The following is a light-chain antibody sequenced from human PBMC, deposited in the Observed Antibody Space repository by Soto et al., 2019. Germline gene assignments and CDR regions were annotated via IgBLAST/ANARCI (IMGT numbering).Light chain of an antibody. CDR3: QQCGSSPIT. Sequence: EIGLTQSPGTLSLSPGERATLSCRSSQSVSSSYLAWYQQKPGQAPRLLIYGASSRATGIPDGFSGSGSGTDFTLTISRLEPEDFAVYYCQQCGSSPITFGQGTRLEIK. CDR2: GAS. V-gene: IGKV3-20*01. CDR1: QSVSSSY. J-gene: IGKJ5*01.